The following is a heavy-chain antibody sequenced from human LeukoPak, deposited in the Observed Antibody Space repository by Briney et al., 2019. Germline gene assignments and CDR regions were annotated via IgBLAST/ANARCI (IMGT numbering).Heavy chain of an antibody. CDR2: INHSGST. Sequence: PSETLSLTCTVSGGSISSSSYYWGWIRQPPGKGLEWIGEINHSGSTNYNPSLKSRVTISVDTSKNQFSLKLSSVTAADTAVYFCARGGPPGYYYDYYMDVWGKGTTVTISS. CDR3: ARGGPPGYYYDYYMDV. J-gene: IGHJ6*03. V-gene: IGHV4-39*07. CDR1: GGSISSSSYY.